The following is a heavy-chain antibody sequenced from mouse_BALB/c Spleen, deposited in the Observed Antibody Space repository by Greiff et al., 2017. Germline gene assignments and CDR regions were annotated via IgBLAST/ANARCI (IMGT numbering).Heavy chain of an antibody. J-gene: IGHJ2*01. CDR3: ARDGGTTVVAPLGY. CDR1: GFTFSSYG. Sequence: VQLKESGGGLVKPGGSLKLSCAASGFTFSSYGMSWVRQTPDKRLELVATINSNGGSTYYPDSVKGRFTISRDNAKNTLYLQMSSLKSEDTAMYYGARDGGTTVVAPLGYWGQGTTLTVSS. D-gene: IGHD1-1*01. V-gene: IGHV5-6-3*01. CDR2: INSNGGST.